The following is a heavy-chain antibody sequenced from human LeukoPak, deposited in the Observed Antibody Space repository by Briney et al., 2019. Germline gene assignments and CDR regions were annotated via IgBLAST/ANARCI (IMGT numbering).Heavy chain of an antibody. J-gene: IGHJ6*02. D-gene: IGHD2-2*01. CDR3: ARSKPLVVVPVPTNYYYYGMDV. CDR2: IIPILGIA. Sequence: SVKVSFKASGGTFSSYAISWVRQAPGQGLEWMGRIIPILGIANYAQKFQGRVTITADKSTSTAYMELSSLRSEDTAVYYCARSKPLVVVPVPTNYYYYGMDVWGQGTTVTVSS. CDR1: GGTFSSYA. V-gene: IGHV1-69*04.